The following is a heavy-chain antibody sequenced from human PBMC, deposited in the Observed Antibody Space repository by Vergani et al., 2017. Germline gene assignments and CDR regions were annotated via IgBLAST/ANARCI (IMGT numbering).Heavy chain of an antibody. CDR2: INPSGGST. Sequence: QVQLVQSGAEVKKPGASVKVSCKASGYTFTSYYMHWVRPAPGQGLEWMGIINPSGGSTSYAQKFQGRVTVTRDTSTSTVYMELSSLRAEDTAVCYCARDGSRRDTAMVRDFDYWGQGTLVTVST. CDR3: ARDGSRRDTAMVRDFDY. V-gene: IGHV1-46*01. J-gene: IGHJ4*02. D-gene: IGHD5-18*01. CDR1: GYTFTSYY.